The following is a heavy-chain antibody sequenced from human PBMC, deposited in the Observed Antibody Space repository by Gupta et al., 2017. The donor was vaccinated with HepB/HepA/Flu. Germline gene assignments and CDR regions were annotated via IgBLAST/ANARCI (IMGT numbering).Heavy chain of an antibody. V-gene: IGHV4-59*01. CDR3: AREAGLEDTAMVTNWFDP. CDR1: GGSLSSYY. CDR2: IYYSGST. D-gene: IGHD5-18*01. Sequence: QVQLQESGPGLVKPSETLSLTCTVSGGSLSSYYWSWIRQPPGKGLEWIGYIYYSGSTNYNPSLKSRVTISVDTSKNQFSLKLSSVTAADTAVYYCAREAGLEDTAMVTNWFDPWGQGTLVTVSS. J-gene: IGHJ5*02.